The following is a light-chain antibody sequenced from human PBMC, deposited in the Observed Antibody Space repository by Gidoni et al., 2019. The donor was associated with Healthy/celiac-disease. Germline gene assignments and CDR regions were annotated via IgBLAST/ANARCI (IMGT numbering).Light chain of an antibody. CDR2: WAS. CDR1: QSVLYSSNNKNY. J-gene: IGKJ2*03. V-gene: IGKV4-1*01. CDR3: QQYYSTPLS. Sequence: DIVMTQSPDYLAVSLGERATINCKYSQSVLYSSNNKNYLAWYQQKHVQPPTLLIYWASTRESGVPDRFSGSGSGTDFTLTISSLQAEDVAVYYCQQYYSTPLSFGQGTKLEIK.